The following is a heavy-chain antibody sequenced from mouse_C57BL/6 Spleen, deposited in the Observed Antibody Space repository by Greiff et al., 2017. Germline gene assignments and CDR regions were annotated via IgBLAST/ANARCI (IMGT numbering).Heavy chain of an antibody. CDR2: SHPSDSDT. CDR3: AISGLYAMDY. CDR1: GYTFTSYW. Sequence: VQLQPPGAELVKPGASVKVSCKASGYTFTSYWMPWVKQSTGKGLEWIGRSHPSDSDTNYNQKFKGKATLTVDQSSSTAYMQLSSLTSEDSAVYYCAISGLYAMDYWGQGTSVTVSS. D-gene: IGHD3-1*01. V-gene: IGHV1-74*01. J-gene: IGHJ4*01.